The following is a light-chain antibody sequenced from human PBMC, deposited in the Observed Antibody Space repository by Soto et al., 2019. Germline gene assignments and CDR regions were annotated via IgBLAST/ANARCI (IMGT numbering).Light chain of an antibody. CDR1: SIDIAPYNY. CDR3: SSYTISTKYV. J-gene: IGLJ1*01. Sequence: SVLTQPASVSGSPGQSLPISCTGTSIDIAPYNYVSWYQQHPGKAPKLIIYEVSYRPSGISHRFSGSKSGNTASLTISGLQAEDEADYYCSSYTISTKYVFGTGTKVTV. CDR2: EVS. V-gene: IGLV2-14*01.